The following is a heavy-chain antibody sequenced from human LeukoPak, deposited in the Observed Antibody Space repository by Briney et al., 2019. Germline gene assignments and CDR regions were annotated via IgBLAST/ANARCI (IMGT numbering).Heavy chain of an antibody. CDR3: ARSPLQLWDAFDI. V-gene: IGHV3-74*01. J-gene: IGHJ3*02. CDR1: GFTFSSYW. Sequence: GGXLRLSCAASGFTFSSYWMHWVRQAPGKGLVWVSRINSDGSSTSYADSVKGRFTISRDNAKNTLYLQMNSLRAEDTAVYYCARSPLQLWDAFDIWGQGTMVTVSS. D-gene: IGHD5-18*01. CDR2: INSDGSST.